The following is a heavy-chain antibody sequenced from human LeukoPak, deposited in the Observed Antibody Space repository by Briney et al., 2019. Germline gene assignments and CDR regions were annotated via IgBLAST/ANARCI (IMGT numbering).Heavy chain of an antibody. J-gene: IGHJ6*03. V-gene: IGHV3-21*01. D-gene: IGHD6-13*01. Sequence: GGSLRLSCAASGFTFSSYSMHWVRQAPGKGRAGVSSISSSSSYIYYADSVKGRFTISRDNAKNSLYLQMNSLRAEDTAVYYCARDSSSSDYYYYMDVWGKGTTVTVSS. CDR3: ARDSSSSDYYYYMDV. CDR2: ISSSSSYI. CDR1: GFTFSSYS.